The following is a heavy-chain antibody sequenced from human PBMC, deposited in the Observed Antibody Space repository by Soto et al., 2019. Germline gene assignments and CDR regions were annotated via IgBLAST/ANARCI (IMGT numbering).Heavy chain of an antibody. CDR2: IIPIFGTA. Sequence: QVQLVQSVAELKKPGSSVKVSCKASGGTFSSYAISWVRQAPGQGLEWMGGIIPIFGTANYAQKFQGRVTIAAYESTSTAYMELSSLRSEDTAVYYCASDKDDSSGYYPSYYYGMDVRGQGTTVTVSS. D-gene: IGHD3-22*01. V-gene: IGHV1-69*01. J-gene: IGHJ6*02. CDR3: ASDKDDSSGYYPSYYYGMDV. CDR1: GGTFSSYA.